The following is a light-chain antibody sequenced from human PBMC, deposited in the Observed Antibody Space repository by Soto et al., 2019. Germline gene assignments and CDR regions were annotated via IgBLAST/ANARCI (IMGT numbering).Light chain of an antibody. CDR3: SSYTSSSTFYV. CDR2: DVS. Sequence: QSALTQPASVSGSPGQSITISCTGTSSDVGGYNYVSWYQQHPGKAPKLMIYDVSNRPSGVSNRFSGSKSGNTASLTISGLQADDQADYYCSSYTSSSTFYVFGTGTKVTV. J-gene: IGLJ1*01. CDR1: SSDVGGYNY. V-gene: IGLV2-14*01.